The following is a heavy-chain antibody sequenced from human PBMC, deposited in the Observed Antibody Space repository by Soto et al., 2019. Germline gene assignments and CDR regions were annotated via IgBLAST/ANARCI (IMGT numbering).Heavy chain of an antibody. Sequence: QVQLQESGPGLVKPSETLSLTCTVSGGSISSYYWSCIRQPAGKGLEWLGRIYTSGSTNYNPALKSRVTMSVDTSKYQFSLKLSSVTAADTAVYYCARDHRIAVAGRVSSGWFDPWGQGTLVTVSS. D-gene: IGHD6-19*01. J-gene: IGHJ5*02. CDR2: IYTSGST. V-gene: IGHV4-4*07. CDR3: ARDHRIAVAGRVSSGWFDP. CDR1: GGSISSYY.